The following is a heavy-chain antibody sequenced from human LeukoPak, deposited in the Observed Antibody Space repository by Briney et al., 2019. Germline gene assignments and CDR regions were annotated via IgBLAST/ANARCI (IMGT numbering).Heavy chain of an antibody. CDR1: GGSITNYY. CDR3: ARQVANYGYAVWFDP. CDR2: IYTSGST. V-gene: IGHV4-4*07. J-gene: IGHJ5*02. D-gene: IGHD3-16*01. Sequence: SETLSLTCTVSGGSITNYYWSWIRQPAGKGLEWIGRIYTSGSTNYNPSLKSRVTMSVGTSKNQFSLKLSSVTAADTAVYYCARQVANYGYAVWFDPWGQGTLVTVSS.